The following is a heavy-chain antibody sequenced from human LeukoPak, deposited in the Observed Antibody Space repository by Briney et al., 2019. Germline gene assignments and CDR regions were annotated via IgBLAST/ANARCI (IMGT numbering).Heavy chain of an antibody. V-gene: IGHV3-7*01. J-gene: IGHJ4*01. D-gene: IGHD1/OR15-1a*01. CDR3: ARDRTAPGLYFDL. CDR1: GFTFSDYW. Sequence: GGSLRLSXAASGFTFSDYWMNWVRLAPGKGLEWVASIRQGGSEKSYVDSVKGRFTISRDNTWNSLYLQMNSLRAEDTAVYYCARDRTAPGLYFDLWGQGTLVTVSS. CDR2: IRQGGSEK.